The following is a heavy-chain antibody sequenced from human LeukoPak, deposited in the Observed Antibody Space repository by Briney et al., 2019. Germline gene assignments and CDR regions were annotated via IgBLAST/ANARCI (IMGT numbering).Heavy chain of an antibody. Sequence: PGGSLRLSCAASGFTFSSYGMNWVRQAPGKGLEWVAFIRYDGSNKYYADSVKGRFTISRDNSKNTLYLQMNSLKAEDTAVYYCAKDGGYSGYDSYFDYWGQGTLVTVSS. CDR3: AKDGGYSGYDSYFDY. CDR1: GFTFSSYG. D-gene: IGHD5-12*01. CDR2: IRYDGSNK. J-gene: IGHJ4*02. V-gene: IGHV3-30*02.